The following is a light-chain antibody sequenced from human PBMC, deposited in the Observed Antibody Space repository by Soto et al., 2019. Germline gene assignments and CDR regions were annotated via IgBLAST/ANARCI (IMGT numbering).Light chain of an antibody. CDR2: KVS. J-gene: IGKJ2*01. CDR1: QGLGNTY. CDR3: MQATHWPYT. V-gene: IGKV2-30*01. Sequence: DVVMTQSPLSLPVTLGQPASISCRSSQGLGNTYLNWFHQRPGQSPRRLIYKVSNRDSGVPDRFGGSGSGTDVTLKISRVEAEDVGLYFCMQATHWPYTFGQGTKLEI.